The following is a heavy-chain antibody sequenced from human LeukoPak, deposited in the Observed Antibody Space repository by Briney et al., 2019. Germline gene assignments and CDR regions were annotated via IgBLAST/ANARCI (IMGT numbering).Heavy chain of an antibody. V-gene: IGHV3-30*03. CDR2: IGYDGKNI. D-gene: IGHD3-3*01. Sequence: PGGSLRLSCAASGFTFSSYGMHWVRQAPGKGLEWVAVIGYDGKNIQYVDSVKGRFIISRDNSKNTMFLQMNSLRAEDTAVYHCARDRSGYANDAFDFWGQGTMVTVSS. CDR3: ARDRSGYANDAFDF. J-gene: IGHJ3*01. CDR1: GFTFSSYG.